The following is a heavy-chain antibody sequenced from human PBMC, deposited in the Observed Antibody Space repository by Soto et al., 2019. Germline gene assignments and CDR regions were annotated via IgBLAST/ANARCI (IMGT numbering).Heavy chain of an antibody. Sequence: SETLSLTCTVSGGSISSSSYYWGWIRQPPGKGLEWIGSIYYSGSTYYNPSLKSRVTISVDTSKNQFSLKLSSVTAADTAVYYCARYGGYYYYGMDVWGQGTTVTVSS. V-gene: IGHV4-39*01. D-gene: IGHD3-10*01. CDR3: ARYGGYYYYGMDV. CDR2: IYYSGST. J-gene: IGHJ6*02. CDR1: GGSISSSSYY.